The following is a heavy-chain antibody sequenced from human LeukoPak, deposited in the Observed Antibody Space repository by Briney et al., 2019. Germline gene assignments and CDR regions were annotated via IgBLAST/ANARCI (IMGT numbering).Heavy chain of an antibody. D-gene: IGHD3-3*01. J-gene: IGHJ4*02. Sequence: PSETLSLTCTVSGGSISSGDYYWSWIRQPPGKGLEWIGYIYYSGSTYYNPSLKSRVTISVDTSKNQFSLKLSSVTAADTAVYYCARITYYDFWSGYSEGYYFDYWGQGTLVTVSS. CDR3: ARITYYDFWSGYSEGYYFDY. V-gene: IGHV4-30-4*01. CDR2: IYYSGST. CDR1: GGSISSGDYY.